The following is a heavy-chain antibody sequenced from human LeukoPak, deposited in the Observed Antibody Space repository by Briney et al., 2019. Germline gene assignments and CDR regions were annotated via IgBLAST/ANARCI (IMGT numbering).Heavy chain of an antibody. J-gene: IGHJ6*02. CDR3: ARAPSPASYAMDV. CDR2: MNPNSGNT. V-gene: IGHV1-8*01. CDR1: GYTFRSFD. Sequence: ASVKVSCKASGYTFRSFDVNWVRQATGQGLEWMGWMNPNSGNTGYAQEFQGRVTMTRNTSINTAYMEVSGLTSEDTAVYYCARAPSPASYAMDVWGQGITVTVSS.